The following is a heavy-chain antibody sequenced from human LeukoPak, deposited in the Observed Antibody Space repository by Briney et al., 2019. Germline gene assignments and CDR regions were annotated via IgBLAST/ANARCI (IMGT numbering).Heavy chain of an antibody. CDR1: GGTFSSYA. D-gene: IGHD6-13*01. V-gene: IGHV1-69*05. CDR2: IIPIFGTA. J-gene: IGHJ4*02. CDR3: AADFGSSSPPFGY. Sequence: ASVKVSRKASGGTFSSYAISWVRQAPGQGLEWMGGIIPIFGTANYAQKFQGRVTITTDESTSTAYMELSSLRSEDTAVYYCAADFGSSSPPFGYWGQGTLVTVSS.